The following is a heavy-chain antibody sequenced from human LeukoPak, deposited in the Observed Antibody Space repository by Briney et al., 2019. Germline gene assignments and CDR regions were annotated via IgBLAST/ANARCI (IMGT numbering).Heavy chain of an antibody. CDR1: GYSISSGYY. D-gene: IGHD2-2*01. CDR2: IYHSGST. Sequence: SETLSLTCTVSGYSISSGYYWGWIRQPPGKGLEWIGSIYHSGSTNYNPSLKSRVTISVDTSKNQFSLKLSSVTAADTAVYYCARQVRLFDYWGQGTLVTVSS. V-gene: IGHV4-38-2*02. J-gene: IGHJ4*02. CDR3: ARQVRLFDY.